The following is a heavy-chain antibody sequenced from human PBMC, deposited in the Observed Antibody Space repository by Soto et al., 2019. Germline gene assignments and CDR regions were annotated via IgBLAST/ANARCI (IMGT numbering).Heavy chain of an antibody. CDR1: GYTFTSYG. CDR3: ERDIAAYCGGDCYINY. D-gene: IGHD2-21*02. Sequence: VASVKVSCKASGYTFTSYGISWVRQAPGQGLEWMGWISAYNGNTNIPQKLQGRVTMATDTSTSTAYMELRSLRSDDTAVYYCERDIAAYCGGDCYINYWGQGTLVTVSS. J-gene: IGHJ4*02. CDR2: ISAYNGNT. V-gene: IGHV1-18*01.